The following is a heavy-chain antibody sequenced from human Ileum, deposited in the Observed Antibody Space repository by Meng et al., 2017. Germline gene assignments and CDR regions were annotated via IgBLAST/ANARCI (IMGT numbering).Heavy chain of an antibody. V-gene: IGHV4-4*02. D-gene: IGHD2-15*01. Sequence: VPVQESGPGLGGPSGTLSLTCTVSGGSISSSFYWSWVRQSPGKGLEWIGQIYLAGSPNYNPSLESRVTISVDKSKNQFSLRLTSVTAADTAIFYCVRHGGKYFDSWGQGTLVTVSS. J-gene: IGHJ4*02. CDR1: GGSISSSFY. CDR2: IYLAGSP. CDR3: VRHGGKYFDS.